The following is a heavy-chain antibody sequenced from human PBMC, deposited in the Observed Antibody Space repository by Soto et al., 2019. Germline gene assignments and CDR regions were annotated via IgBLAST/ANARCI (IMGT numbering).Heavy chain of an antibody. J-gene: IGHJ6*02. CDR2: VSYSGST. D-gene: IGHD3-10*01. CDR3: ARAGRSGYYYYYGMDV. Sequence: SETLSLTCTVSGGSIIDYYWTWIRQPPGKGLEWIGYVSYSGSTNYNPSLKSRVTISADPSKNQFSLKLSSVTAADTAVYFCARAGRSGYYYYYGMDVWGQGTTVTVSS. V-gene: IGHV4-59*01. CDR1: GGSIIDYY.